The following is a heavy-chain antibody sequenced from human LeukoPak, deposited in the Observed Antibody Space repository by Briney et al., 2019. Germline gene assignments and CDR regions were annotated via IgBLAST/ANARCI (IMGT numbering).Heavy chain of an antibody. CDR2: IYHSGST. Sequence: SETLSLTCAVSGGSISSSNWWSWVRPPPGKRLEWIGEIYHSGSTNYNPSLKSRVTISVDKSKNQFSLKLSSVTAADTAVYYCARGIAVADTHYYYGMDVWGQGTTVTVSS. CDR1: GGSISSSNW. V-gene: IGHV4-4*02. D-gene: IGHD6-19*01. J-gene: IGHJ6*02. CDR3: ARGIAVADTHYYYGMDV.